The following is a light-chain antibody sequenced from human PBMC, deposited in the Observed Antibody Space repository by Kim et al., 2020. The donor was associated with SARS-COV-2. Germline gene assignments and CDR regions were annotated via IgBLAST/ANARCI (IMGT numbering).Light chain of an antibody. CDR2: ETS. CDR3: QQRSNWPLT. J-gene: IGKJ4*01. CDR1: QSVGNS. Sequence: SLSPGERATLSCRASQSVGNSLAWFQQKPGQAPRLLIFETSNRATGIPARFSGSGSGTAFTLTISSLEPEDFAVYYCQQRSNWPLTFGGGTKVEI. V-gene: IGKV3-11*01.